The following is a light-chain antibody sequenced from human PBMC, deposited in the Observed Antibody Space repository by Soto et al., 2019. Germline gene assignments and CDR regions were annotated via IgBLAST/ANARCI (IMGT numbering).Light chain of an antibody. Sequence: QSVLTQPPSASGTPGQRVTISCSGSSSNIGTNTVNWYQQLPGTAPKLLIYSSNQRPSGVPDRFSGSKSGTSASLAISGLQSEEEADYYCAAWADSLNGVVFGGGTKLTVL. CDR2: SSN. CDR1: SSNIGTNT. J-gene: IGLJ2*01. CDR3: AAWADSLNGVV. V-gene: IGLV1-44*01.